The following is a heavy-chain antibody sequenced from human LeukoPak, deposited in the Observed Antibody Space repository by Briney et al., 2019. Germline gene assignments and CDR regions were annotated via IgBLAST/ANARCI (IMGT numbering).Heavy chain of an antibody. CDR1: GYTFTGYY. D-gene: IGHD1-26*01. CDR2: INPNSGGT. V-gene: IGHV1-2*02. Sequence: ASVKVSCKASGYTFTGYYMHWVRQAPGQGLEWMGWINPNSGGTNYAQKCQGRVTMTRDTSISTAYMELSRLRSDDTAVYYCARTLAKTFGASLWGQGTMVTVSS. CDR3: ARTLAKTFGASL. J-gene: IGHJ3*01.